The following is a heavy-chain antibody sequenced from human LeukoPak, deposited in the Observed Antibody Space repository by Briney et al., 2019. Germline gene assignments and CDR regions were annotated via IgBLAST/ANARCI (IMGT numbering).Heavy chain of an antibody. Sequence: PGGSLRLSCAASGFTFDDYGMSWVRQAPGKGLEWVSGINWNGGSTGYADSVKGRFTISGDNAKNSLYQQMNSLRAEDTALYYCARSGGLEILFDYWGQGTLVTVSS. CDR3: ARSGGLEILFDY. CDR1: GFTFDDYG. D-gene: IGHD2-21*01. J-gene: IGHJ4*02. CDR2: INWNGGST. V-gene: IGHV3-20*04.